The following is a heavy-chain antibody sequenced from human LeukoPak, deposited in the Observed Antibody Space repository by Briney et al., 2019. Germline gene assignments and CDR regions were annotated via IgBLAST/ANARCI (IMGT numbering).Heavy chain of an antibody. V-gene: IGHV3-7*01. J-gene: IGHJ4*02. CDR2: IKQDGSEK. CDR3: ARDLLEWLQYFDY. CDR1: GFTFSSYW. D-gene: IGHD3-3*01. Sequence: GGSLRLSCAASGFTFSSYWMSWVRQAPGKGLEWVANIKQDGSEKYYVDSVKGRFTISRDNAKNSLYLQMNSLRAEDTAVYYCARDLLEWLQYFDYWGQGTLVTVSS.